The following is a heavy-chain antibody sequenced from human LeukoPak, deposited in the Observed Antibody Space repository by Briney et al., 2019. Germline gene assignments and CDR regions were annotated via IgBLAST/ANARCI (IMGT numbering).Heavy chain of an antibody. CDR2: IYYSGST. V-gene: IGHV4-59*01. D-gene: IGHD2-15*01. Sequence: PSETLSLTCTVSGGSISNYYLSWIRQPPGKGLEWIGYIYYSGSTNYHPSLKSRVTISVDTSKNQFSLKLNSVTAADTAVYYCARACSGGTCYQAAYWYFDLWGRGTLVTVSS. CDR1: GGSISNYY. J-gene: IGHJ2*01. CDR3: ARACSGGTCYQAAYWYFDL.